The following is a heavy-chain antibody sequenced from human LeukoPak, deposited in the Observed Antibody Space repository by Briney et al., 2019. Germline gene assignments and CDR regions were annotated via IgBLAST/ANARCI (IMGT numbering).Heavy chain of an antibody. D-gene: IGHD3-10*01. J-gene: IGHJ4*02. CDR3: ARDGETDYYGSGSYPYY. CDR1: RFTFSIYT. Sequence: GGSLRLSCAASRFTFSIYTMNWVRQAPGKGLEWVSSISSSSYKYYADSVKGRFTITRDNAKNSLYLQMNSLRAEDTAVYYCARDGETDYYGSGSYPYYWGQGTLVTVSS. V-gene: IGHV3-21*01. CDR2: ISSSSYK.